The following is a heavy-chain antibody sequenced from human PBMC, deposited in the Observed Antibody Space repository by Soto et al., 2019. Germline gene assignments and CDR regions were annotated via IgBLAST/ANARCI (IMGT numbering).Heavy chain of an antibody. V-gene: IGHV5-51*01. Sequence: GESLKISCNCAGDSFASHWVSWVRQMPEKGLEWIGTIYPGDSDTKYSSAFRGHVTISADTSVSTAYLQWRSLEATDSAIYYCARYSGSYWHYLDFWGQGTLVTVSS. CDR1: GDSFASHW. J-gene: IGHJ4*02. CDR2: IYPGDSDT. D-gene: IGHD1-26*01. CDR3: ARYSGSYWHYLDF.